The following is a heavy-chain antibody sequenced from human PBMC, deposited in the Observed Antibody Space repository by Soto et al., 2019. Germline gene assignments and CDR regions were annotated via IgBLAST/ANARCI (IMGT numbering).Heavy chain of an antibody. J-gene: IGHJ5*02. CDR2: IYYSGST. D-gene: IGHD2-2*01. Sequence: PSETLSLTCTVSGGSISSSSYYWGWIRQPPGKGLEWIGSIYYSGSTYYNPSLESRITISVDTSKNQFSLKLSSVTAADTAVYYCAPLPRFILVPPAAPAEARRFDPWGQGTLVTVSS. CDR1: GGSISSSSYY. CDR3: APLPRFILVPPAAPAEARRFDP. V-gene: IGHV4-39*01.